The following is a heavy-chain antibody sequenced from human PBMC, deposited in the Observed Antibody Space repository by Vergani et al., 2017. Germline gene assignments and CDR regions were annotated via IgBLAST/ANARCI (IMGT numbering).Heavy chain of an antibody. CDR3: ARRPYCSSTSCEYGFDY. Sequence: QVQLQQWGAGLLKPSETLSLTCAVYGGSFSGYYWSWIRQPPGKGLGWIGEINHSGSTNYNPSLKSRVTISVDTSKNQFALKLSSVTAADTAVYYCARRPYCSSTSCEYGFDYWGQGTLVTVSS. CDR2: INHSGST. CDR1: GGSFSGYY. D-gene: IGHD2-2*01. V-gene: IGHV4-34*01. J-gene: IGHJ4*02.